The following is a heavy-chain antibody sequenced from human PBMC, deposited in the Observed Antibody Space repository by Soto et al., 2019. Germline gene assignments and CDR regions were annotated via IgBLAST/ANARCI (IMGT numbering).Heavy chain of an antibody. CDR1: GYSISSSNW. CDR3: AGSSSWYDGFDP. CDR2: IYYSGST. J-gene: IGHJ5*02. Sequence: QVQLQESGPGLVKPSDTLSLTCAVSGYSISSSNWWGWIRQPPGKGLEWIGYIYYSGSTYYNPSLNSGVTLSVDTSKNQFSLTLSSVTAVDTAVYYCAGSSSWYDGFDPWGQGTLVTVSS. D-gene: IGHD6-13*01. V-gene: IGHV4-28*01.